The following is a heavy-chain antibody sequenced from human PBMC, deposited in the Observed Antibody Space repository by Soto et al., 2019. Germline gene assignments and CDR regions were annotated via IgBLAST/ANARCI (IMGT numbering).Heavy chain of an antibody. Sequence: GGSLRLSCAASGFTFSSYAMSWVRQAPGKGLEWVSAISGSGGSTYYADSVKGRFTISRDNSKNTLYLQMNSLRAEDTAVYYCAKLPVMATIRGDWFDPWGQGTLVTVSS. CDR1: GFTFSSYA. J-gene: IGHJ5*02. V-gene: IGHV3-23*01. D-gene: IGHD5-12*01. CDR2: ISGSGGST. CDR3: AKLPVMATIRGDWFDP.